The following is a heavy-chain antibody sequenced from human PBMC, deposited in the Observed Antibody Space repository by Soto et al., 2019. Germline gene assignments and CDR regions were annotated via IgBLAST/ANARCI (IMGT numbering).Heavy chain of an antibody. CDR1: GGSISSYY. CDR2: IYYSGTT. CDR3: ARHPGYYDVLTGYSTYYFDS. J-gene: IGHJ4*02. Sequence: SETLSLTCTVSGGSISSYYWSWIRQPPGKGLEWIGYIYYSGTTSYNPSLKSRVTISVDTSKNQFSLRLSSVTAADTAVYYCARHPGYYDVLTGYSTYYFDSWGQGTLVTVSS. V-gene: IGHV4-59*08. D-gene: IGHD3-9*01.